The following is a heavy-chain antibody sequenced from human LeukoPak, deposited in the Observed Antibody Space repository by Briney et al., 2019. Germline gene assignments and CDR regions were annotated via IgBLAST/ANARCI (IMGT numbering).Heavy chain of an antibody. CDR2: ISGSGGST. V-gene: IGHV3-23*01. J-gene: IGHJ5*02. D-gene: IGHD3-22*01. CDR3: AKDRRGPRASYDSSEGGFDP. CDR1: GFTFSSYA. Sequence: GGSLRLSCAASGFTFSSYAMSWVRQAPGKGLEWVSAISGSGGSTYYADSVKGRFTISRDNSKNTLYLQMNSLRAEDTAVYYCAKDRRGPRASYDSSEGGFDPWGQGTLVTVSS.